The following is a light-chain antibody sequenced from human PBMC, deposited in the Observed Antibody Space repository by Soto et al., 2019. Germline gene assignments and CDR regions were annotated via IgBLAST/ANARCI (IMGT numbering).Light chain of an antibody. CDR3: HQRQSWPRT. V-gene: IGKV3-11*01. J-gene: IGKJ1*01. CDR1: QYINTR. CDR2: QTS. Sequence: EIVLTQSPATPSSFPGDRVTLSCRASQYINTRLAWYQHRPGQAPRLLIYQTSIRAAGIPARVSASGTGTDFTLTISDVQPEDFAVYYCHQRQSWPRTFGQGTKVDI.